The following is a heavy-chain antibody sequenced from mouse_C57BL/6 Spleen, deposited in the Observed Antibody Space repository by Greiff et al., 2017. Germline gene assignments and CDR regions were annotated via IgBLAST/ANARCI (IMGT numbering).Heavy chain of an antibody. V-gene: IGHV1-4*01. CDR2: INPSSGYT. D-gene: IGHD2-4*01. CDR3: ARWGYDYDGPWYFDV. CDR1: GYTFTSYT. J-gene: IGHJ1*03. Sequence: QVQLKESGAELARPGASVKMSCKASGYTFTSYTMHWVKQRPGQGLEWIGYINPSSGYTKYNQKFKDKATLTADKSSSTAYMQLSSLTSEDSAVYYCARWGYDYDGPWYFDVWGTGTTVTVSS.